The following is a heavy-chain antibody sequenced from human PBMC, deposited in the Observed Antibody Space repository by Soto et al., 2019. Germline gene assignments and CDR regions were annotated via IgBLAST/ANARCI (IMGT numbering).Heavy chain of an antibody. Sequence: QVQLVESGGGVVQPGRSLRLSCAASGFTLSSYGMHWVRQAPGKGLEWVAVMWYDGSNKYYADSVKGRFTISRDNSKNTLDLQMNSLRSQDTGGVYWAKENCRCRTYFYLRGQGTLVTVSS. D-gene: IGHD2-21*01. V-gene: IGHV3-33*06. CDR2: MWYDGSNK. CDR1: GFTLSSYG. J-gene: IGHJ4*03. CDR3: AKENCRCRTYFYL.